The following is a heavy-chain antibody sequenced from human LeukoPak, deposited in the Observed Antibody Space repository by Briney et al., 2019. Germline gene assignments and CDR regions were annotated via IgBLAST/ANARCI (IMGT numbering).Heavy chain of an antibody. Sequence: PGGSLRLSCAASGFTFSSYSMNWVRQAPGKGLECVSSISSSSSYIYYADSVKGRFTISRDNAKNSLYLQMNSLRAEDTAVYYCARAGATYYDFWSGYYVSEYFQHWGQGTLVTVSS. D-gene: IGHD3-3*01. CDR1: GFTFSSYS. V-gene: IGHV3-21*01. J-gene: IGHJ1*01. CDR2: ISSSSSYI. CDR3: ARAGATYYDFWSGYYVSEYFQH.